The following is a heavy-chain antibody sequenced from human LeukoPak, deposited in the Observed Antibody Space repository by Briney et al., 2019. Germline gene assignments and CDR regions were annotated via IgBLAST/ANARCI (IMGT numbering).Heavy chain of an antibody. V-gene: IGHV3-48*01. Sequence: PGGSLRLSCAASGFTFSSYSMNWVRLAPGKGLEWVSYTHKSGSTVYYADSVRGRFAISRDDAKSSLYLHVNSLRAEDTAVYYCTRDPHALDYWGQGTLVTVSS. J-gene: IGHJ4*02. CDR3: TRDPHALDY. CDR1: GFTFSSYS. CDR2: THKSGSTV.